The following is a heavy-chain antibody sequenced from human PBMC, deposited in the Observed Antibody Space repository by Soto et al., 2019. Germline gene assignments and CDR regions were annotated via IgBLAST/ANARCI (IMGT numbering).Heavy chain of an antibody. CDR1: GGSISSSNW. CDR2: IYHSGST. D-gene: IGHD2-21*02. CDR3: ARDLGVGCGGDCYENSTDDAFDI. V-gene: IGHV4-4*02. J-gene: IGHJ3*02. Sequence: QVQLQESGPGLVKPSGTLSLTCAVSGGSISSSNWWSWVRQPPGKGLEWIGEIYHSGSTNYNPSLKSRVTIAVDKSKNQFSLKLSSVTAADTAVYYCARDLGVGCGGDCYENSTDDAFDIWGQGTMVTVSS.